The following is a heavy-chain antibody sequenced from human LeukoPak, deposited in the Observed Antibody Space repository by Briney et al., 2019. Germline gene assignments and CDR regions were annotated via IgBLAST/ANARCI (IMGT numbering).Heavy chain of an antibody. Sequence: GGSLRLSCAASEFTFNTYSMNWVRQAPGKGLEWVSSISSSSDYIYYADSVKGRFTISRDSAKNSLYLQMNSLRADDTAVYYCAKGALGSCSGARCYQFDCWGQGTLVTVSS. J-gene: IGHJ4*02. CDR3: AKGALGSCSGARCYQFDC. D-gene: IGHD2-15*01. V-gene: IGHV3-21*01. CDR1: EFTFNTYS. CDR2: ISSSSDYI.